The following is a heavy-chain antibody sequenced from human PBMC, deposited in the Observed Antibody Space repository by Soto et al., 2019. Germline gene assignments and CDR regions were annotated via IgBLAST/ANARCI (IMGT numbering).Heavy chain of an antibody. D-gene: IGHD4-17*01. J-gene: IGHJ4*02. CDR3: ARGGDYGETDY. Sequence: ASVKVSCKAFAYTLTKYAMHWVRQAPGQRPEWMGWINTGTGKTEYSQNFQGRVTMTRNTSISTAYMELSSLRSEDTAVYYCARGGDYGETDYWGQGTLVTVSS. V-gene: IGHV1-3*04. CDR2: INTGTGKT. CDR1: AYTLTKYA.